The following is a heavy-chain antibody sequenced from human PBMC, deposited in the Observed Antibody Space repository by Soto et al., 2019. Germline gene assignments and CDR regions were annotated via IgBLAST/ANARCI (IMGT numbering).Heavy chain of an antibody. D-gene: IGHD5-18*01. CDR2: IYYTGST. CDR1: GGSISNYY. Sequence: SETLSLTCTVSGGSISNYYWSWIRQPPGKGLEWIGFIYYTGSTNYIPSLKSRLTMSLHTSKSQFSLNLSSVTAADTAVYYCARAGYSYGTGYYFDYWGQGTLVTVSS. J-gene: IGHJ4*02. CDR3: ARAGYSYGTGYYFDY. V-gene: IGHV4-59*01.